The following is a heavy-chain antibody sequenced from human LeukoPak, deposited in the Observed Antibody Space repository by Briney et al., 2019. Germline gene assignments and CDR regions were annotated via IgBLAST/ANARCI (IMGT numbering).Heavy chain of an antibody. CDR1: GGSISSSGYF. D-gene: IGHD3-10*01. CDR2: MYYGGST. V-gene: IGHV4-39*01. J-gene: IGHJ4*02. Sequence: PSETLSLTCTVSGGSISSSGYFWGWIRQPPGKGLEWIGSMYYGGSTYYNSSLKSRLTISVDTSKNQFSLKLSSMTAADTAVYYCARHRFGDYSFDYWDQGTLVTVSS. CDR3: ARHRFGDYSFDY.